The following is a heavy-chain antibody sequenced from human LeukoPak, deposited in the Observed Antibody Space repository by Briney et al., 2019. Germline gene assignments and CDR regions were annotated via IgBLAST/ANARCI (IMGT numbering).Heavy chain of an antibody. Sequence: SVKVSCKASGFTFTSSAMQWVRQARGQRLEWIGWIVVGSGDTNYAQKFQERVTITRDMSTSTAYMELSSLRSEDTAVYYCAAEPYSSSWYAFPFIWGQGTLVTVSS. D-gene: IGHD6-13*01. CDR1: GFTFTSSA. CDR3: AAEPYSSSWYAFPFI. V-gene: IGHV1-58*02. J-gene: IGHJ4*02. CDR2: IVVGSGDT.